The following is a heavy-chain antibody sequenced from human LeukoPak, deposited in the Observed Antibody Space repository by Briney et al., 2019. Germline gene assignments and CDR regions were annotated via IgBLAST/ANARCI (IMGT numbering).Heavy chain of an antibody. CDR2: INHSGST. CDR1: GGSFGGYY. D-gene: IGHD3-16*01. V-gene: IGHV4-34*01. Sequence: SETLSLTCAVYGGSFGGYYWSWIRQPPGKGLEWIGEINHSGSTNYNPSLKSRVTISVDTSKNQFSLKLSSVTAADTAVYYCARVTGALDTFYYYYMDVWGKGTTVTVSS. CDR3: ARVTGALDTFYYYYMDV. J-gene: IGHJ6*03.